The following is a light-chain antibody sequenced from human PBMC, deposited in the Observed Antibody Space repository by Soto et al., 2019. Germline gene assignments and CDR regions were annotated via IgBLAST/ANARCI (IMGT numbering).Light chain of an antibody. V-gene: IGKV3-15*01. CDR3: QQYNQWSPIT. J-gene: IGKJ5*01. Sequence: EIVMTQSPGTLSALPGQSATLPCRASQSVGTNLAWYQQKPGQAPRLLIYGASTRATGIPVRFSDSGSGTEFTLTISSRQSDDFAVYYCQQYNQWSPITFGQGTRLE. CDR1: QSVGTN. CDR2: GAS.